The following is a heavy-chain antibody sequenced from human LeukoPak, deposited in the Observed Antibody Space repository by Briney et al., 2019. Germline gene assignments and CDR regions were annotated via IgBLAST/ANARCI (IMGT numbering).Heavy chain of an antibody. D-gene: IGHD4-11*01. J-gene: IGHJ4*02. V-gene: IGHV4-4*09. CDR1: GGSISSYY. CDR2: IYTSGST. CDR3: ARRDSNYAYYFDY. Sequence: SETLSLTCTVSGGSISSYYWSWIRQPPGKGLEWIGYIYTSGSTNYNPSLKSRVTISVDTSKNQFSLKLSSVTAADTAVYYCARRDSNYAYYFDYWGQGTLVTVFS.